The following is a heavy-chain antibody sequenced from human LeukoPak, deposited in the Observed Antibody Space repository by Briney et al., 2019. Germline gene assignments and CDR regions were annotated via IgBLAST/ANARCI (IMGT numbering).Heavy chain of an antibody. V-gene: IGHV1-2*02. J-gene: IGHJ6*02. CDR1: GYTFTGYY. D-gene: IGHD4-23*01. CDR3: ARDLYGGNSPYYYYYGMDV. CDR2: INPNSGGT. Sequence: ASVKVSCKASGYTFTGYYMHWVRQAPGQGLEWMGWINPNSGGTNYAQKFQGRVTMTRDTSISTAYMELCRLRSDDTAVYYCARDLYGGNSPYYYYYGMDVWGQGTTVTVSS.